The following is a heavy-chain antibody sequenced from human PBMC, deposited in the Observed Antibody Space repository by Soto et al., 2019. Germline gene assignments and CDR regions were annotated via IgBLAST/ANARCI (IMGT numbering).Heavy chain of an antibody. D-gene: IGHD3-10*01. V-gene: IGHV1-46*01. CDR3: AIDHGSGTYYKGWLLYY. CDR2: INPSGGST. Sequence: ASVKVSCKASGYTFTSYYMHWVRQAPGQGLEWMGIINPSGGSTSYAQKFQGRVTMTRDTSTSTVYMALSSRRSEDTAGYYCAIDHGSGTYYKGWLLYYWGQGTLVPVSS. CDR1: GYTFTSYY. J-gene: IGHJ4*02.